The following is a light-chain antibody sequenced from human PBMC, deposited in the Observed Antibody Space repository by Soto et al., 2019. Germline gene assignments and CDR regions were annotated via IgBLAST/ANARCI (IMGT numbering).Light chain of an antibody. CDR3: QQFGTSPRT. J-gene: IGKJ4*01. CDR2: DAS. V-gene: IGKV3D-20*01. CDR1: QTVASNN. Sequence: EIVLTQSPALLSVSPGQRATLSCGASQTVASNNLAWYQLKPGLAPSLLIFDASYRATGIPDRFSGSVSGTVFTLTISRLEPEDSAVYYCQQFGTSPRTFGGGTQVEIK.